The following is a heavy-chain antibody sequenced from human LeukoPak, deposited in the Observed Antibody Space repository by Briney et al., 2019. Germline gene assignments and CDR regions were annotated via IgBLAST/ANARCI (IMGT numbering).Heavy chain of an antibody. D-gene: IGHD3-10*01. Sequence: PSGTLSLTCGVSGGSISSYYWSWIRQPPGKGLEWIGYIYYSGSTNYNPSLKSRVTISVDTSKNQFSLKLSSVTAADTAVYYCAAMVRGVIIKGYYMDVWGKGTTVTVSS. CDR2: IYYSGST. CDR1: GGSISSYY. V-gene: IGHV4-59*01. J-gene: IGHJ6*03. CDR3: AAMVRGVIIKGYYMDV.